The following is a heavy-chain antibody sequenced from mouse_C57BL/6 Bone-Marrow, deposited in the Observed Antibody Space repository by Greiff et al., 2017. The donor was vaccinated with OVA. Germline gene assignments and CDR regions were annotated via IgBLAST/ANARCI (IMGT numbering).Heavy chain of an antibody. CDR1: GYTFTDYY. CDR2: INPNNGGT. Sequence: EVQLQQSGPELVKPGASVKISCKASGYTFTDYYMNWVKQSHGKSLEWIGDINPNNGGTSYNQKFKGKATLTVDKSSRTAYMELRSLTSEDSADYYCAREGNYYGSRAMDYWGQGTSVTVSS. CDR3: AREGNYYGSRAMDY. J-gene: IGHJ4*01. V-gene: IGHV1-26*01. D-gene: IGHD1-1*01.